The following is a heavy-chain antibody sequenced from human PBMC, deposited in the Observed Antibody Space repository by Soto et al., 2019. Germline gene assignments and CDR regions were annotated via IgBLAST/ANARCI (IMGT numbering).Heavy chain of an antibody. CDR1: GLNFSSYA. CDR2: ISGSGGST. J-gene: IGHJ4*02. D-gene: IGHD6-19*01. Sequence: PGGSLRLSCAASGLNFSSYAMSWVRQNTGKGLEWVSAISGSGGSTYYADSVKGRFTISRDNSKNTLYLQMNSLRAEDTAVYYCAKDLRIAVAGTDYFDSWGQGTLVTVSS. V-gene: IGHV3-23*01. CDR3: AKDLRIAVAGTDYFDS.